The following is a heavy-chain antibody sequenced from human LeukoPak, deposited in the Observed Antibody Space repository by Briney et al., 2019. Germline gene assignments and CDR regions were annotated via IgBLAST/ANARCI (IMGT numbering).Heavy chain of an antibody. CDR1: GGXIRSTNC. Sequence: SGTLSLICVVSGGXIRSTNCWTWVRQPPGKGLERIGEVHLDGRTNYSPSLQSRLAMSVDFSENHISLKLTSVTAADMAVYYCARGGDILADYYPYWYFDLWGRGTLVTVSS. V-gene: IGHV4-4*02. J-gene: IGHJ2*01. D-gene: IGHD3-9*01. CDR2: VHLDGRT. CDR3: ARGGDILADYYPYWYFDL.